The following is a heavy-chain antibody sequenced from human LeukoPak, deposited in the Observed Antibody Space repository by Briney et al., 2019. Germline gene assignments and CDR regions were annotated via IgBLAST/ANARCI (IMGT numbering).Heavy chain of an antibody. CDR3: ASQHQPDYSGNYPAAFDI. CDR1: GGSISSSSYY. D-gene: IGHD4/OR15-4a*01. V-gene: IGHV4-39*07. Sequence: PSETLSLTCTVSGGSISSSSYYWGWIRQPPGKGLEWIGNIYYIGSTYYNPSLKGRITISIDTSKNQFSLKLTSVTAADTAVYYCASQHQPDYSGNYPAAFDIWSQGTMVTVSS. CDR2: IYYIGST. J-gene: IGHJ3*02.